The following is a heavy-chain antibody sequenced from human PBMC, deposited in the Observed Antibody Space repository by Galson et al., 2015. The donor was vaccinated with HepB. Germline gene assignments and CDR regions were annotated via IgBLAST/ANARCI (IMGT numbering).Heavy chain of an antibody. CDR3: ARAPQPYYDFWSGDYRDDAFDV. J-gene: IGHJ3*01. D-gene: IGHD3-3*01. Sequence: SLRLSCAASGFIFRSYWMHWVRQAPGKGLVWVSRINSDGSSTSYADSVKGRFTISRDNAKNTLYLQMNSLRAEDTAVYYCARAPQPYYDFWSGDYRDDAFDVWGQGTTVTVSS. CDR2: INSDGSST. V-gene: IGHV3-74*01. CDR1: GFIFRSYW.